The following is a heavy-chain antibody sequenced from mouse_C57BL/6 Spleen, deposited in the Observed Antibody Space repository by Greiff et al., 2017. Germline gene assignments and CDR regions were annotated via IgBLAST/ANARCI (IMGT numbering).Heavy chain of an antibody. V-gene: IGHV5-17*01. J-gene: IGHJ2*01. CDR1: GFTFSDYG. Sequence: QLVESGGGLVKPGGSLKLSCAASGFTFSDYGMHWVRQAPEKGLEWVAYISSGSSTIYYADTVKGRYTISRANAKNTLFLRMTSMRSEDTAMYYCAKGTTVVAPDYWGQGTTLTVSS. CDR3: AKGTTVVAPDY. CDR2: ISSGSSTI. D-gene: IGHD1-1*01.